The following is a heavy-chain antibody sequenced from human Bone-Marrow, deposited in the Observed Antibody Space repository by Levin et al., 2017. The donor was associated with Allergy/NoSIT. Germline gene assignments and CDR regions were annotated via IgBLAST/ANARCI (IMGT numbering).Heavy chain of an antibody. J-gene: IGHJ6*02. CDR3: ARVDRGSGRSYNYYYGMDV. D-gene: IGHD3-10*01. V-gene: IGHV3-53*01. CDR1: GLTVSGRY. CDR2: IYSGGSI. Sequence: GESLKISCAVSGLTVSGRYMTWVRQAPGKGLEWVSVIYSGGSIYYAESVRGRFTISRDNSKNTLYLQMDSLRVEDTAMYYCARVDRGSGRSYNYYYGMDVWGQGTTVAVSS.